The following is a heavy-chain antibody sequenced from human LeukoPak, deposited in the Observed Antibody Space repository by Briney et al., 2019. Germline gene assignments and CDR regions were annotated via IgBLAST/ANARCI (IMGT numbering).Heavy chain of an antibody. CDR3: AREDGSLGYCSSTSCLHYYYYGMDV. Sequence: SETLSLTCTVSGGSISSYYWSWIRQPPGKGLEWIGYIYYSGSTYYNPSLKSRVTISVDTSKNQFSLKLSSVTAADTAVYYCAREDGSLGYCSSTSCLHYYYYGMDVWGQGTTVTVAS. CDR2: IYYSGST. V-gene: IGHV4-59*12. CDR1: GGSISSYY. D-gene: IGHD2-2*01. J-gene: IGHJ6*02.